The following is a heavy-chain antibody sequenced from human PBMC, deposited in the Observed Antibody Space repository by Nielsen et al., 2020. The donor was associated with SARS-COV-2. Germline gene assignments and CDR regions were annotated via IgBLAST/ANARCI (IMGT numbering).Heavy chain of an antibody. Sequence: ESLKISCAASGFTFSSYAMSWVRQAPGKGLEWVSAISGSGGSTYYADSVKGRFTISRDNSKNTLYLQMNSLRAEDTAVYYCAKDVNYDSSGYYDPYFDYWGQGTLVTVSS. CDR2: ISGSGGST. D-gene: IGHD3-22*01. V-gene: IGHV3-23*01. CDR1: GFTFSSYA. J-gene: IGHJ4*02. CDR3: AKDVNYDSSGYYDPYFDY.